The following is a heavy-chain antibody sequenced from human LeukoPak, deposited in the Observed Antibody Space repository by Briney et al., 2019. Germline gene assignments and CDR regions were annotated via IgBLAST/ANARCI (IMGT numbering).Heavy chain of an antibody. Sequence: APVKVSCKAPGYTFTSHYMHWVRQAPGQGLEWMGIINPSGGSTSYAQKFQGRVTMTRDTSTSTVYMELSSLRSEDTAVYYCARIRKPTYYYDSSGYPGWFDPWGQGTLVTVSS. V-gene: IGHV1-46*01. CDR3: ARIRKPTYYYDSSGYPGWFDP. CDR2: INPSGGST. D-gene: IGHD3-22*01. CDR1: GYTFTSHY. J-gene: IGHJ5*02.